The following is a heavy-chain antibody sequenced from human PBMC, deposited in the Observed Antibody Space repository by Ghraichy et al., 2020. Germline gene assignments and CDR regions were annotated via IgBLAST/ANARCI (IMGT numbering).Heavy chain of an antibody. D-gene: IGHD6-19*01. J-gene: IGHJ5*02. V-gene: IGHV4-38-2*01. CDR3: ARAFSGWYVGWFDP. CDR1: GYSISSGYY. Sequence: SETLSLTCAVSGYSISSGYYWGWIRQPPGKGLEWIGSIYHSGSTYYNPSLKSRVTISVDTSKNQFSLKLSSVTAADTAVYYCARAFSGWYVGWFDPWGQGTLVTVSS. CDR2: IYHSGST.